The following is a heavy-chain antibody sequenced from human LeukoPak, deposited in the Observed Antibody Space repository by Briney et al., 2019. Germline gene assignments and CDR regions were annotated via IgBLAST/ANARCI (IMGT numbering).Heavy chain of an antibody. Sequence: GGSLRLSCAASGFTFSDYGMNWVRQAPGKGLEWVSGMNSNGGSTYYAESVKGRFTISRDNPNNMLYLQMNSLPADDTAIYYCANQRSVATAGTFFWGQGTLVTVSS. CDR1: GFTFSDYG. D-gene: IGHD6-13*01. J-gene: IGHJ4*02. V-gene: IGHV3-23*01. CDR2: MNSNGGST. CDR3: ANQRSVATAGTFF.